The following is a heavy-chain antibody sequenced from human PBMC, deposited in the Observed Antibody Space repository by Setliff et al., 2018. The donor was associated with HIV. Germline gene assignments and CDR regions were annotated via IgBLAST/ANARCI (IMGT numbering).Heavy chain of an antibody. CDR1: RDTFAYFA. CDR3: ARGTYDSDY. D-gene: IGHD3-22*01. J-gene: IGHJ4*02. Sequence: GASVKVSCKASRDTFAYFAINWVRQATGQGLEWMGWMNPNSGNTGYAQKFQGRVTMTRNTSISTAYMELSSLRSEDTAVYYCARGTYDSDYWGQGTLVTVSS. V-gene: IGHV1-8*02. CDR2: MNPNSGNT.